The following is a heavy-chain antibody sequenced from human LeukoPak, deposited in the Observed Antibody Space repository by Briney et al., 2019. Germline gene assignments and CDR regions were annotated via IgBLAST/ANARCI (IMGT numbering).Heavy chain of an antibody. D-gene: IGHD3-9*01. CDR2: IIPILGIA. CDR3: ASPTHYDILTGYPLVFDY. J-gene: IGHJ4*02. V-gene: IGHV1-69*04. Sequence: ASVKVSCKASGGTFSSYAISWVRQAPGQGLEWMGRIIPILGIANYAQKFQGRATITADKSTSTAYMELSSLRSEDTAVYYCASPTHYDILTGYPLVFDYWGQGTLVTVSS. CDR1: GGTFSSYA.